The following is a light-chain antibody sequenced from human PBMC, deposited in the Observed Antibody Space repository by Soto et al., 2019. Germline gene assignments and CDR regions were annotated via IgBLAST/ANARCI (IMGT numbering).Light chain of an antibody. CDR1: SSNIGSNY. V-gene: IGLV1-47*02. CDR3: QAYDRSLSGFVV. J-gene: IGLJ2*01. Sequence: QSVLTQPPSASGTPGQRVTVSCSGSSSNIGSNYVYWYQHLPGTAPKLLIYSNNQRPSGVPDRFSGSKSDTSASLAITGLQAEDEGDYHCQAYDRSLSGFVVFGGGTQLTVL. CDR2: SNN.